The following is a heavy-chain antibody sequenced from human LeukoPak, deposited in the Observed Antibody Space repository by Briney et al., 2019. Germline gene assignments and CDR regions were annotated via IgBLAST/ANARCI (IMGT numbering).Heavy chain of an antibody. Sequence: SVKVSCKASGGTFSSYAISWVRQAPGQGLEWMGRIIPIFGIANYAQKFQGRVTTTADKSTSTAYMEPSSLRSEDTAVYYCASGLPGGARHFDYWGQGTLVTVSS. CDR1: GGTFSSYA. CDR3: ASGLPGGARHFDY. V-gene: IGHV1-69*04. D-gene: IGHD3-16*01. J-gene: IGHJ4*02. CDR2: IIPIFGIA.